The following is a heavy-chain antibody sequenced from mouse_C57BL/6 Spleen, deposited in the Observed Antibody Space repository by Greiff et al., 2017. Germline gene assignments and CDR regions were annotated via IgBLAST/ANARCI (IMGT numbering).Heavy chain of an antibody. CDR1: GFTFSSYA. D-gene: IGHD2-12*01. J-gene: IGHJ2*01. V-gene: IGHV5-9-1*02. Sequence: EVKVVESGEGLVKPGGSLKLSCAASGFTFSSYAMSWVRQTPEKRLEWVAYISSGGDYIYYADTVKGRFTISRDNTRNTLYLQMSSLKSEDTDMYYCTRVRDSSYFDYWGQGTTLTVSS. CDR2: ISSGGDYI. CDR3: TRVRDSSYFDY.